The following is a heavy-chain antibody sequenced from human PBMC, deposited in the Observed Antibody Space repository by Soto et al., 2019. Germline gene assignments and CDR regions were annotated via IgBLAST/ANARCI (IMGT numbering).Heavy chain of an antibody. V-gene: IGHV4-59*13. Sequence: QVQLQESGPGLVKPSETLSLTCDVSGGSISSYYWSWIRQPPGKGLEWVGYAYYTGTTSYNPSLKSRVSISVDKSRNQVSLKLRSVTAADTAVYYCARGPNYDFWSGYFRGWGQGTLVTVSS. CDR3: ARGPNYDFWSGYFRG. CDR1: GGSISSYY. J-gene: IGHJ4*02. D-gene: IGHD3-3*01. CDR2: AYYTGTT.